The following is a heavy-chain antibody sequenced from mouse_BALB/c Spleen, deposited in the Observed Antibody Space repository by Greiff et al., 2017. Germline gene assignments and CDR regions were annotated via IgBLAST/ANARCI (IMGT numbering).Heavy chain of an antibody. CDR2: IWGDGST. J-gene: IGHJ4*01. V-gene: IGHV2-6-7*01. Sequence: VQRVESGPGLVAPSQSLSITCTVSGFSLTGYGVNWVRQPPGKGLEWLGMIWGDGSTDYNSALKSRLSISKDNSKSQVFLKMNSLQTDDTARYYCARDHDYYGSSYAMDYWGQGTSVTVSS. CDR1: GFSLTGYG. CDR3: ARDHDYYGSSYAMDY. D-gene: IGHD1-1*01.